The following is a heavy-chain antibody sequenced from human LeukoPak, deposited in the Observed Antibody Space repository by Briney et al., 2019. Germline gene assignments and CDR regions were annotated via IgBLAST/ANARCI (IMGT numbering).Heavy chain of an antibody. J-gene: IGHJ4*02. CDR3: AKDDYYDSSGYYYGGVFDY. D-gene: IGHD3-22*01. Sequence: GGSLRLSCAASGFTFSSYGMHWVRQAPGKGLVWVAVISYDGSNKYYADSVKGRFTISRDNSKNTLYLQMNSLRAEDTAVYYCAKDDYYDSSGYYYGGVFDYWGQGTLVTVSS. CDR1: GFTFSSYG. V-gene: IGHV3-30*18. CDR2: ISYDGSNK.